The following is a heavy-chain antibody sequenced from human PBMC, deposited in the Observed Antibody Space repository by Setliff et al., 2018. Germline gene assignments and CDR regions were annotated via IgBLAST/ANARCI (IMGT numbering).Heavy chain of an antibody. D-gene: IGHD6-19*01. CDR3: AVDHVTNIAESGYGYTRIDP. CDR2: IYIRGGT. CDR1: GGSITDENSW. V-gene: IGHV4-61*02. J-gene: IGHJ5*02. Sequence: KPSETLSLTCTVSGGSITDENSWWAWIRQPAGKRPEWLGLIYIRGGTDYNPSLKSRVTISLDTSRNQFPLNLTSVTAADTAVYYCAVDHVTNIAESGYGYTRIDPWGQGIPVTVSS.